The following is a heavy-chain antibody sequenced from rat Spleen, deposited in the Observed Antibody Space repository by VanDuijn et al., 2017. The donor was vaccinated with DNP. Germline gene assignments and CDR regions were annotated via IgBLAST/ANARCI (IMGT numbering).Heavy chain of an antibody. CDR2: ISYSGST. J-gene: IGHJ1*01. CDR1: GYSITSNY. Sequence: EVQLQESGPGLVTPSQSLSLTCSVTGYSITSNYWGWIRKFPGNKMEWMGYISYSGSTSYNPSLKSRISITRDTSKNQFFLQVDSVTTEDTATYYCARGLNYGGYNYYWYFDFWGPGTMVTVSS. V-gene: IGHV3-1*01. D-gene: IGHD1-11*01. CDR3: ARGLNYGGYNYYWYFDF.